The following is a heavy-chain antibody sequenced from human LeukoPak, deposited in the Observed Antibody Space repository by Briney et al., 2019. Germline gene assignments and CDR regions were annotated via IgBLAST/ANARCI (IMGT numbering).Heavy chain of an antibody. CDR3: ARWTTVTTRRGRHWFDP. Sequence: SETLSLTCAVYGGSFSGYYWSWIRQPPGKGLEWIGEINHSGSTNYNPSLKSRVTISEDTSENQFSLKLSSVTAADTAVYYCARWTTVTTRRGRHWFDPWGQGTLVTVSS. V-gene: IGHV4-34*01. D-gene: IGHD4-17*01. J-gene: IGHJ5*02. CDR1: GGSFSGYY. CDR2: INHSGST.